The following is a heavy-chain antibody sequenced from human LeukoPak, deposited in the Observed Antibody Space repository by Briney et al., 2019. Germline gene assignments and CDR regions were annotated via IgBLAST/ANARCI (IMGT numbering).Heavy chain of an antibody. CDR2: IRYDGSNK. Sequence: GGSLILSCAASGFTFSSYGMHWVSQAPGKGLERVAFIRYDGSNKYYADSVKGRFTISRDNSKNTLYLQMNSLRAEDTAVYYCAKGYDNSGYCPFDYWGQGTLVTVSS. CDR3: AKGYDNSGYCPFDY. J-gene: IGHJ4*02. D-gene: IGHD3-22*01. CDR1: GFTFSSYG. V-gene: IGHV3-30*02.